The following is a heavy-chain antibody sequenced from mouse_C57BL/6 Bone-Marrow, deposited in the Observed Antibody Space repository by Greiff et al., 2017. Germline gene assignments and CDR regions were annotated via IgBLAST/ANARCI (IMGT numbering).Heavy chain of an antibody. CDR2: IYPGSGST. Sequence: QVQLQQYGAELVKPGASVKMSCKASGYTFTSYWITWVKQRPGQGLEWIGDIYPGSGSTNYNEKFKSKATLTVDTSSSTAYMQLSSLTSEDSAVYYCARFCDYDGGYAMDYWGQGTSVTVSS. J-gene: IGHJ4*01. V-gene: IGHV1-55*01. D-gene: IGHD2-4*01. CDR1: GYTFTSYW. CDR3: ARFCDYDGGYAMDY.